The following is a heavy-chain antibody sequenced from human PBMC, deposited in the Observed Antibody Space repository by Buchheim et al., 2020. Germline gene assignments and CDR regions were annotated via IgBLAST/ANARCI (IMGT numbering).Heavy chain of an antibody. CDR1: GYTFTSYY. Sequence: QVQLVQSGAEVKKPGASVKVSCKASGYTFTSYYMHWVRQAPGQGLEWMGIFNPSGGSTSYAQKFQGRVTMTRDTSTSTVYMELSSLRSEDTAVYYCASEMGGGIAVAFNSVYWGQGTL. CDR3: ASEMGGGIAVAFNSVY. V-gene: IGHV1-46*01. J-gene: IGHJ4*02. D-gene: IGHD6-19*01. CDR2: FNPSGGST.